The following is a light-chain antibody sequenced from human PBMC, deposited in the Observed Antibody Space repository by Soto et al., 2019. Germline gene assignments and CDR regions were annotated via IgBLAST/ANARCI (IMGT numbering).Light chain of an antibody. V-gene: IGLV1-40*01. J-gene: IGLJ3*02. CDR1: NSNLGTGYD. CDR3: QAYDYSLTAFV. Sequence: QSVLTQPPSVSGAPGQRVTISCTGNNSNLGTGYDVHWYQQLPGAAPKLVVFGNRNRPSGVPERFSGSKSGTSASLAITGLQAEDEADYYCQAYDYSLTAFVFGGGTKVTVL. CDR2: GNR.